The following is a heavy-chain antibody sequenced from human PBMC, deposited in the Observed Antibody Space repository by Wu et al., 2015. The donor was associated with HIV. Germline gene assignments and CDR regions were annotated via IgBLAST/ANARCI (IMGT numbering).Heavy chain of an antibody. V-gene: IGHV1-8*01. D-gene: IGHD3-22*01. Sequence: QVQLVQSGAEVKKPGASVKVSCKASGYTFSSYDINWVRQATGQGLEWMGWMNPNSGNTGYINKLKGRVTMTRNSSITTAYLDLRSVKSEDTAVYYCARGFGSGYYKRGMDVWGQGTTVIVSS. J-gene: IGHJ6*02. CDR3: ARGFGSGYYKRGMDV. CDR2: MNPNSGNT. CDR1: GYTFSSYD.